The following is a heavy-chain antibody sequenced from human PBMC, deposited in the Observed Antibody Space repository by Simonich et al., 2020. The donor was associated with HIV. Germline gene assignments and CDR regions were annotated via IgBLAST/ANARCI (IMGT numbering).Heavy chain of an antibody. J-gene: IGHJ4*02. D-gene: IGHD5-12*01. CDR3: ARRSGYDLDY. V-gene: IGHV4-34*01. CDR1: GGSFSGYY. Sequence: QVHLQQWDAGLLKPSETLSLTCAVYGGSFSGYYWNWIRQPPGKGLEWIGEIDHSESNNYNPSLKSRVTISVDTSKNQFSLKLSSVTAADTAVYYCARRSGYDLDYWGQGTLVTVSS. CDR2: IDHSESN.